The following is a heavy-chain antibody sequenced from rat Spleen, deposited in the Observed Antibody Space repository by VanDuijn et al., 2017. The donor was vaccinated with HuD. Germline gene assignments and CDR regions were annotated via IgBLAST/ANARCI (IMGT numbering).Heavy chain of an antibody. J-gene: IGHJ2*01. CDR3: TREALDIDNMGKITPFFDY. CDR1: GFTFSDHY. D-gene: IGHD1-5*01. Sequence: EVQLVESGGGLVQRGTSLKLSCAASGFTFSDHYMAWVRHAPARCLEWVTSIPNAGGSPYYRDSVKGRFTISRDNAKSTLYLQMDSLRSEDTATYYCTREALDIDNMGKITPFFDYWGQGVMVTVSS. CDR2: IPNAGGSP. V-gene: IGHV5-20*01.